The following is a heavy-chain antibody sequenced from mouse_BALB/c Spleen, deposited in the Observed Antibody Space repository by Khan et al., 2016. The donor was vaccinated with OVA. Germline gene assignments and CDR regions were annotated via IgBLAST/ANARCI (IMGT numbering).Heavy chain of an antibody. D-gene: IGHD1-1*01. CDR3: ARSGTISTVVITDFDY. V-gene: IGHV3-2*02. CDR1: GYSITSDYA. Sequence: VQLQQSGPGLVKPSQSLSLTCTVTGYSITSDYAWNWIRQFPGNKLEWMGYIKYSGNTSYNPSLKSRISITRDTSKNQFFLQLNSGTTEDTATYYCARSGTISTVVITDFDYWGQGTTLTVSS. J-gene: IGHJ2*01. CDR2: IKYSGNT.